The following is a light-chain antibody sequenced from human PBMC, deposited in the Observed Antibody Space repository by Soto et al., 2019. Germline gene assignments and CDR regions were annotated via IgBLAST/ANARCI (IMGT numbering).Light chain of an antibody. J-gene: IGLJ3*02. CDR2: YDD. CDR1: RSNVGNNA. CDR3: AVWDDGLNGVV. V-gene: IGLV1-36*01. Sequence: QSVLTQPPSVSEAPRQRVTISCSGSRSNVGNNAVNWYQQLPGKAPKLLIYYDDLLPSGVSDRFSASKSGTSASLAISGLQSEDEADYYCAVWDDGLNGVVFGGGTKLTVL.